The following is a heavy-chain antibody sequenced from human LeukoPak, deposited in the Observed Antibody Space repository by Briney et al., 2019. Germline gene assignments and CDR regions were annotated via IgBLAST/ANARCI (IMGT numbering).Heavy chain of an antibody. CDR2: ISAYNGNT. CDR1: GYTFTSYG. D-gene: IGHD3-22*01. V-gene: IGHV1-18*01. CDR3: ARGPLISSGYYRFDY. Sequence: ASVKVSCKASGYTFTSYGISWVRQAPGQGLEWMGWISAYNGNTNYAQKLQGRVTMTTDTSTSTAYMELRSLRSDDTAVYHCARGPLISSGYYRFDYWGQGTLVTVSS. J-gene: IGHJ4*02.